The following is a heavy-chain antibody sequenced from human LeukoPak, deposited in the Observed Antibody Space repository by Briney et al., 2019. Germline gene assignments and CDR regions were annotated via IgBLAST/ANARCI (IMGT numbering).Heavy chain of an antibody. CDR2: ISYDGSNK. V-gene: IGHV3-30*04. CDR3: ARKGPFGPESDAFDI. D-gene: IGHD3/OR15-3a*01. CDR1: GFTFSSYA. Sequence: GRSLRLSCAASGFTFSSYAMHWVRQAPGKGLEWVAVISYDGSNKYYADSVKGRFTISRDNSKNTLYLQMNSLRAEDTAVYYCARKGPFGPESDAFDIWGQGTMVTVSS. J-gene: IGHJ3*02.